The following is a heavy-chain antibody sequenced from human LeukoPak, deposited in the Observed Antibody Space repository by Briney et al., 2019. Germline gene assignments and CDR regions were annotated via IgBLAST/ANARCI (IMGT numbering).Heavy chain of an antibody. D-gene: IGHD1-26*01. J-gene: IGHJ4*02. CDR1: GASISSGSNY. CDR2: IYSSGST. Sequence: SETLSLTCSVSGASISSGSNYWGWIRQPPGKTLEWIGSIYSSGSTYYNPSLKSRVTISVDTSKNQFSLKLSSVTAADTAVYYCARWDSGYLDYWGQGTLVTVSS. CDR3: ARWDSGYLDY. V-gene: IGHV4-39*07.